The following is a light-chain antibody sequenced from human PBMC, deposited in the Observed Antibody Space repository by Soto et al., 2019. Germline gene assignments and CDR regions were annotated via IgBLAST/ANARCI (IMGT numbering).Light chain of an antibody. Sequence: EIVLTQSPGTLSFSPGERATLSCRASQSVSSYLAWYQQKPGQAPRHLIYGASSRATGIPDRFSGSGSGTDFTLTISRLEPEDFAVYYCQQYGSSSRTFGQGTKVEIK. V-gene: IGKV3-20*01. CDR2: GAS. CDR3: QQYGSSSRT. CDR1: QSVSSY. J-gene: IGKJ1*01.